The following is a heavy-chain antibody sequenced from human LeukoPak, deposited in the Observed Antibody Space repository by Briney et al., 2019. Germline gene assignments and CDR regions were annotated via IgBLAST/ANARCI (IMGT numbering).Heavy chain of an antibody. D-gene: IGHD5-12*01. CDR2: LYRGGSP. Sequence: PGGSLRLSCAASGFTVSSNYVGWVRPAPGKGLEWVSVLYRGGSPYYADSVKGRFTISRDNSKNTLYLQMNTLRADDTAVYYCARGGTSGTTITYYFDYWGHGTLVTVPS. J-gene: IGHJ4*01. CDR3: ARGGTSGTTITYYFDY. V-gene: IGHV3-66*01. CDR1: GFTVSSNY.